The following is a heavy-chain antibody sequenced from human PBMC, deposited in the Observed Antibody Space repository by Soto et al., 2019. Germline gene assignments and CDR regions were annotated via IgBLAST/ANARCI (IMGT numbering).Heavy chain of an antibody. CDR3: AREGLITGTSYYYYGMDV. CDR2: IYYSGST. CDR1: GGSISSYY. Sequence: QVQLQESGPGLVKPSETLSLTCTVSGGSISSYYWRWIRQPPGKGLEWIGYIYYSGSTNYNPSLKSRVTISVDTSKNQFSLKLSSVTAADTAVYYCAREGLITGTSYYYYGMDVWGQGTTVTVSS. J-gene: IGHJ6*02. D-gene: IGHD1-7*01. V-gene: IGHV4-59*01.